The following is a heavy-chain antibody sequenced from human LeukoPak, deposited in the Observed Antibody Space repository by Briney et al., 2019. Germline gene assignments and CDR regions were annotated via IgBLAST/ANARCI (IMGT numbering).Heavy chain of an antibody. D-gene: IGHD3-10*02. Sequence: PGGSLRLSCAASGFTFSSYSMTWVRQAPGKGLEWVSYITFTSSTIHYADSVKGRFTISRDNAKNSLYLQMDSLRAEDTAVYYCAELGITMIGGVWGKGTTVTISS. CDR2: ITFTSSTI. V-gene: IGHV3-48*04. CDR3: AELGITMIGGV. J-gene: IGHJ6*04. CDR1: GFTFSSYS.